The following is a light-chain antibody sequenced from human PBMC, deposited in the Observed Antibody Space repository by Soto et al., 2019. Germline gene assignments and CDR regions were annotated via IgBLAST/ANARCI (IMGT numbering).Light chain of an antibody. CDR3: HQTYIAPAT. CDR1: QSINNC. CDR2: AAS. J-gene: IGKJ1*01. Sequence: DIQMTQSPSSLSASVGDRGTITCWASQSINNCLSWFQQKPGQAPKLLIYAASSLQSGVPSRFSGSGSGTDFILTIDSLQPEDFATYFCHQTYIAPATFGQGTKVGVK. V-gene: IGKV1-39*01.